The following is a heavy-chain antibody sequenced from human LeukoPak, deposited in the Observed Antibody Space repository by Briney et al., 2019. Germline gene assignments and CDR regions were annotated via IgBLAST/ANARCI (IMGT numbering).Heavy chain of an antibody. CDR1: GFTFSKFP. Sequence: GGSLRLSCAASGFTFSKFPMGWVRQAPGRGLEWVSAISASGDVTFYADSLRGRFTISRDDSKSTLYLQMNSLRAEDTAVYYCAKDRFGGTFDIWGQGTMVTVSS. V-gene: IGHV3-23*01. J-gene: IGHJ3*02. CDR3: AKDRFGGTFDI. CDR2: ISASGDVT. D-gene: IGHD3-10*01.